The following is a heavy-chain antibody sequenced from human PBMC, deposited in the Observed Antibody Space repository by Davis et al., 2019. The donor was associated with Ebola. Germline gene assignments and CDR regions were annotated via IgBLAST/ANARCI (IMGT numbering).Heavy chain of an antibody. J-gene: IGHJ6*02. CDR2: IKQDGSEK. CDR3: AREGTVYYYYYGMDV. V-gene: IGHV3-7*01. Sequence: GESLKISCAASGFTFSSYWMSWVRQAPGKGLEWVANIKQDGSEKYYADSVKGRFTISRDNSKNTLYLQMNSLRAEDTAVYYCAREGTVYYYYYGMDVWGQGTTVTVSS. D-gene: IGHD1-1*01. CDR1: GFTFSSYW.